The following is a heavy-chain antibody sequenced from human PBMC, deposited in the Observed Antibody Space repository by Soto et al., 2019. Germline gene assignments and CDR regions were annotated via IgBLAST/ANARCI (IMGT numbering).Heavy chain of an antibody. CDR2: IKQDGSEK. CDR1: GVTISSYW. Sequence: RLPCAAAGVTISSYWMSWVRKEQRKGMEWVANIKQDGSEKYYVDSVKGRFTISRDNAKNSLYLQMNSLRAEDTAVYYCARMPGYCSSTSCSSYWYFDLWRRGTLVTVSS. D-gene: IGHD2-2*01. CDR3: ARMPGYCSSTSCSSYWYFDL. J-gene: IGHJ2*01. V-gene: IGHV3-7*04.